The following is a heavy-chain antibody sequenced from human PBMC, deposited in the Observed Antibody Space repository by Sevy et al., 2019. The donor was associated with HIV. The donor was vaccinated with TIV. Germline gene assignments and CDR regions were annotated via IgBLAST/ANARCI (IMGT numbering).Heavy chain of an antibody. CDR3: ARDKAGFCSSTSCYVPSNYYYYYGMDV. D-gene: IGHD2-2*01. V-gene: IGHV3-48*03. CDR2: ISSSGSTI. J-gene: IGHJ6*02. Sequence: GGSLRLSCAASGFTFSSYEMNWVRQAPGKGLEWVSYISSSGSTIYYADSVKGRFTISRDNAKNSLYRQMNSLRAEDTAVNYCARDKAGFCSSTSCYVPSNYYYYYGMDVWGQGTTVTVSS. CDR1: GFTFSSYE.